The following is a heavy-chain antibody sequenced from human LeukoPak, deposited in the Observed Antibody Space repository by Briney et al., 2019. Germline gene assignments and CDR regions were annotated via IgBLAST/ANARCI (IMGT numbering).Heavy chain of an antibody. J-gene: IGHJ4*02. Sequence: SETLSLTCTVSGDSISTSNSYWGWIRQPPGKGLEWIGEINHSGSTNYNPSIKSRVTISVDTSKNQFSLKLSSVTAADTAVYYCARPGSSYLYRGAIDYWGQGTLVTVSS. CDR2: INHSGST. CDR3: ARPGSSYLYRGAIDY. CDR1: GDSISTSNSY. V-gene: IGHV4-39*07. D-gene: IGHD2-15*01.